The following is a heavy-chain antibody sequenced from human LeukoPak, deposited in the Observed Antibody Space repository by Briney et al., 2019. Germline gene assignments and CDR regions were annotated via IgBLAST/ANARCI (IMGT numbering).Heavy chain of an antibody. V-gene: IGHV3-9*01. J-gene: IGHJ4*02. D-gene: IGHD6-13*01. CDR2: ISWNSGSI. CDR3: AKCRSRGSWYYPFDY. CDR1: GFTFDDYA. Sequence: TGGSLRLSCAASGFTFDDYAMHWVRQAPGKGLEWVSGISWNSGSIGYADFVKGRFTISRDNAKNSLYLQMNSLRAEDTALYYCAKCRSRGSWYYPFDYWGQGTLVTVSS.